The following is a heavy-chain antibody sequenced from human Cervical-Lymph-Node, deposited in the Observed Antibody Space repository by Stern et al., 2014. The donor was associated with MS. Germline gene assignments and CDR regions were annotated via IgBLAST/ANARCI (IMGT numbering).Heavy chain of an antibody. CDR1: GGSISSGDYY. J-gene: IGHJ4*02. CDR3: AREGPRTGTLVY. Sequence: HVQLQESGPGLVKPSQTLSLTCTVSGGSISSGDYYWSWIRQPPGKGLEWIGYIYYRGSTYYNPSLKSRVTISVDTSKNQFSLKLSSVTAADTAVYYCAREGPRTGTLVYWGQGTLVTVSS. D-gene: IGHD3/OR15-3a*01. CDR2: IYYRGST. V-gene: IGHV4-30-4*01.